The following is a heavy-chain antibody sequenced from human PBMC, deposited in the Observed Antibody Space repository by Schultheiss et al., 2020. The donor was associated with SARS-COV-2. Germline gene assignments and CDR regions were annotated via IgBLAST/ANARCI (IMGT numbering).Heavy chain of an antibody. CDR3: ARPAIAARPYYFDY. CDR1: GGSISSYY. J-gene: IGHJ4*02. Sequence: SQTLSLTCTVSGGSISSYYWSWIRQPPGKGLEWIGYIYYSGSTNYNPSLKSRVTISVDTSKNQFSLRLSSVTAADTAVYYCARPAIAARPYYFDYWGQGTLVTVSS. CDR2: IYYSGST. D-gene: IGHD6-6*01. V-gene: IGHV4-59*12.